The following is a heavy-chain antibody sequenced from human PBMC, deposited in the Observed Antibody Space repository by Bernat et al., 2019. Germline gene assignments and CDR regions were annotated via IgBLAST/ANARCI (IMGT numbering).Heavy chain of an antibody. D-gene: IGHD3-9*01. Sequence: QVQLVESGGGVVRPGRSLRLSCAASGFTFSSYGMHWVHQAPGKGLEWVAVISYDGSNKYYADSVKGRFTISRDNSKNTLYLQMNSLRAEDTAVYYCAKDLGYYDILTGYYYYYYGMDVWGQGTTVTVSS. CDR2: ISYDGSNK. CDR1: GFTFSSYG. J-gene: IGHJ6*02. V-gene: IGHV3-30*18. CDR3: AKDLGYYDILTGYYYYYYGMDV.